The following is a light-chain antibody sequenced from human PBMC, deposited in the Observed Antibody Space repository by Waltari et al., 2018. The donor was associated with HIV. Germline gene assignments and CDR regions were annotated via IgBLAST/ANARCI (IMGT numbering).Light chain of an antibody. J-gene: IGKJ1*01. CDR1: QSVNGY. V-gene: IGKV3-11*01. CDR3: QQRRTWPQT. CDR2: DVS. Sequence: EIVLTQSPATLSLSPGERATLSCRASQSVNGYLAWYQQKVGQAPRLLIYDVSNRATGIPARFSGSGSGTDFTLTISSLEPEDFAVYYCQQRRTWPQTFGQGTKVGIK.